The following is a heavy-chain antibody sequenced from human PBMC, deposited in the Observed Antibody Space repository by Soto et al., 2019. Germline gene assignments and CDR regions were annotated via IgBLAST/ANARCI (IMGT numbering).Heavy chain of an antibody. CDR1: GFTFSSYA. CDR2: ISYDGSNK. V-gene: IGHV3-30-3*01. CDR3: AGSRHHYYGMDV. J-gene: IGHJ6*02. Sequence: QPGGSLRLSCAASGFTFSSYAMHWVRQAPGKGLEWVAVISYDGSNKYYADSVKGRFTISRDNSKNTLYLQMNSLRAEDTAVYYGAGSRHHYYGMDVWGQGTTVTVSS.